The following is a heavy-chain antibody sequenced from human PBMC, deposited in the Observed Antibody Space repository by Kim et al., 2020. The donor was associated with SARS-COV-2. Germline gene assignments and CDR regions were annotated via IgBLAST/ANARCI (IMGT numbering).Heavy chain of an antibody. J-gene: IGHJ6*02. CDR3: ARDGALTIFGVVIKYYYYGMDV. V-gene: IGHV3-64*01. D-gene: IGHD3-3*01. CDR2: ISSNGGST. Sequence: GGSLRLSCAASGFTFSSYAMHWVRQAPGKGLEYVSVISSNGGSTYYANSVKGRFTISRDNSKNTLYLQMGSLRAEDMAVYYCARDGALTIFGVVIKYYYYGMDVWGQGTTVTVYS. CDR1: GFTFSSYA.